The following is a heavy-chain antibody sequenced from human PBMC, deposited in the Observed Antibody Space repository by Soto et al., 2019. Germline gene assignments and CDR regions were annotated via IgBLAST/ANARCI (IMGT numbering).Heavy chain of an antibody. CDR1: GGSVSSGSYY. V-gene: IGHV4-61*01. CDR3: ASDRNYNGMDV. J-gene: IGHJ6*02. CDR2: IYYSGST. Sequence: SESLSLTCTVSGGSVSSGSYYWSWIRQPPGKGLEWIGYIYYSGSTNYNPSLKSRVTISVDTSKNQFSLKLSSVTAADTAVYYCASDRNYNGMDVWGQGTTVTVSS.